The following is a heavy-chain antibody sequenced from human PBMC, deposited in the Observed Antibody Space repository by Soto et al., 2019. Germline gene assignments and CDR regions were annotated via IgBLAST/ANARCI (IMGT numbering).Heavy chain of an antibody. Sequence: VKVSCKTSGYTFTNYDVNWVRQAPGQGLEWMGWMNPNSLNTDYAQKFQGRITMTRNTSISTAYMDLRSLRSEDTAVYYCVRGGGYYNLLTGYDYWGQGTPVTVSS. CDR2: MNPNSLNT. CDR3: VRGGGYYNLLTGYDY. D-gene: IGHD3-9*01. V-gene: IGHV1-8*01. CDR1: GYTFTNYD. J-gene: IGHJ4*02.